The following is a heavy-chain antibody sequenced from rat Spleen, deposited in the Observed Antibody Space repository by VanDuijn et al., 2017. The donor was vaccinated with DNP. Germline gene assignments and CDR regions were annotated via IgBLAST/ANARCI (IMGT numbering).Heavy chain of an antibody. CDR3: TSDPGLQWHYFDY. Sequence: EVQLVESGGGLVQPGRSMKLSCAASGFTFSDYYMAWVRQAPTKGLEWVATIIYDVSRTYYRDSVKGRFTISRDNAKSTLYLQMNSLRSEDTATYYCTSDPGLQWHYFDYWGQGVMVTVSS. V-gene: IGHV5S10*01. J-gene: IGHJ2*01. CDR1: GFTFSDYY. CDR2: IIYDVSRT. D-gene: IGHD1-1*01.